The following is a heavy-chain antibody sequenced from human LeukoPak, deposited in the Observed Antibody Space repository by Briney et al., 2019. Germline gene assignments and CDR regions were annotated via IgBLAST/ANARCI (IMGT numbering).Heavy chain of an antibody. CDR2: IYYSGST. Sequence: SETLSLTCTVSGGSISSSSYYWGWIRQPPGKGLEWIGSIYYSGSTYYNPSLKSRVTISVDTSKNQFSLKLSSVTAADTAVYYCARDLGRYYDRGTLSAFDIWGQGTMVTVSS. J-gene: IGHJ3*02. V-gene: IGHV4-39*02. D-gene: IGHD3-9*01. CDR1: GGSISSSSYY. CDR3: ARDLGRYYDRGTLSAFDI.